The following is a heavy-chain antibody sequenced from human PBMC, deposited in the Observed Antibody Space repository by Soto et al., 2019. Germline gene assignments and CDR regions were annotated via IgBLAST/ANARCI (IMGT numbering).Heavy chain of an antibody. V-gene: IGHV1-3*01. D-gene: IGHD6-13*01. CDR2: LNAANGDT. CDR1: GYTFTSYG. Sequence: ASVKVSCKASGYTFTSYGIHWVRQAPGQRLEWMGWLNAANGDTKYSPKFQGRVTITRDTSASTAYMELSSLRSEDTAVYYCVRRHVSATGIDWFDPWGQGTLVTVSS. CDR3: VRRHVSATGIDWFDP. J-gene: IGHJ5*02.